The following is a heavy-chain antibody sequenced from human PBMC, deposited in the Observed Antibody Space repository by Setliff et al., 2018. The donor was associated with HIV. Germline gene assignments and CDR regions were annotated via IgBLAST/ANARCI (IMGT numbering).Heavy chain of an antibody. J-gene: IGHJ6*04. D-gene: IGHD3-22*01. CDR3: ARHVGDDYDSHAV. CDR2: LDTRGRA. Sequence: PSETLSLTCTVSGGSISRYFWNWIRQPPGKGLEWIGYLDTRGRAIYNPSLESRVAILVDSSRNQFSLNLSSVTAADAAVYYCARHVGDDYDSHAVWGKGTTVTVSS. CDR1: GGSISRYF. V-gene: IGHV4-59*08.